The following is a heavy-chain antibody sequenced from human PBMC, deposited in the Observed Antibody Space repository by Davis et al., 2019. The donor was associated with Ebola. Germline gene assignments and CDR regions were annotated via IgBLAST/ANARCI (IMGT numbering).Heavy chain of an antibody. V-gene: IGHV3-11*06. CDR3: AKDKTTVTQYWYLDL. Sequence: GGSLRLSCAASGFTFTAYYMGWIRQAPGKGLEWVSYISGDSLYTNYADSVRGRFTISRDNAKNTLYLQMNSLRAEDTALYFCAKDKTTVTQYWYLDLWGRGTLVTVSS. J-gene: IGHJ2*01. CDR2: ISGDSLYT. CDR1: GFTFTAYY. D-gene: IGHD4-17*01.